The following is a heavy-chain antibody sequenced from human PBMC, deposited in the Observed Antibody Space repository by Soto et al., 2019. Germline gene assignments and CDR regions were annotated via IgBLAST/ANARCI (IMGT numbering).Heavy chain of an antibody. CDR3: AKRFQYSFYS. V-gene: IGHV3-23*01. J-gene: IGHJ4*02. D-gene: IGHD3-16*01. CDR1: GFTFSSHS. Sequence: SGGSLRLSCAASGFTFSSHSMSWVRQAPGKGLEWVSSITGSGGDTYDADSVRGRFTISRDNSKNTLFLQLNRLRAEDTAIYYCAKRFQYSFYSWGQGTPVTVS. CDR2: ITGSGGDT.